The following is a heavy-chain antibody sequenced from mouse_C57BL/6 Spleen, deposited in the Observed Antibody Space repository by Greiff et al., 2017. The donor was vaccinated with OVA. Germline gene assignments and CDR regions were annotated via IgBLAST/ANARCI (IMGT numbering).Heavy chain of an antibody. D-gene: IGHD2-3*01. CDR2: INPSSGYT. J-gene: IGHJ2*01. CDR3: ARYSSYDGYCDY. V-gene: IGHV1-4*01. CDR1: GYTFTSYT. Sequence: VQVVESGAELARPGASVKMSCKASGYTFTSYTMHWVTQRPGQGLEWIGYINPSSGYTKYNQKFKDKATLTADKSSSTAYMQLSSLTSEDSAVYYCARYSSYDGYCDYWGQGTTLTVSS.